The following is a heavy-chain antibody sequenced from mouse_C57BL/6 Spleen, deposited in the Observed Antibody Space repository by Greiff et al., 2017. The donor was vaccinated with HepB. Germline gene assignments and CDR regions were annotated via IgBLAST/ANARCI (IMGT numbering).Heavy chain of an antibody. J-gene: IGHJ4*01. CDR1: GYAFSSSW. V-gene: IGHV1-82*01. CDR3: ARSGYGSSYGYAMDY. Sequence: LQESGPELVKPGASVKISCKASGYAFSSSWMNWVKQRPGKGLEWIGRIYPGDGDTNYNGKFKGKATLTADKSSSTAYMQLSSLTSEDAAVYFGARSGYGSSYGYAMDYWGQGTSVTVSS. CDR2: IYPGDGDT. D-gene: IGHD1-1*01.